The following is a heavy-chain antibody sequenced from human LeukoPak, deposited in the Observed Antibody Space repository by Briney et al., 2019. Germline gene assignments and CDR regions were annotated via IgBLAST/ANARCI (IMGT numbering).Heavy chain of an antibody. CDR3: AKEAHDSSGYTADY. J-gene: IGHJ4*01. CDR2: ISYDGRNK. Sequence: GRSLRLSCAASGFSYSSYGMNWVRQTPGKGLEWVAGISYDGRNKYYVDSVKGRFTISRDNSKNSLYLQMNSLRAEDTAVYYCAKEAHDSSGYTADYWGQGTLVTVST. V-gene: IGHV3-30*18. CDR1: GFSYSSYG. D-gene: IGHD3-22*01.